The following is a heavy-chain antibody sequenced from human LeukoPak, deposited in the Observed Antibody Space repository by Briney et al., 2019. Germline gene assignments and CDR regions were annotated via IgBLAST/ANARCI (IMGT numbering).Heavy chain of an antibody. CDR3: ARVVKLIYYYYMDV. CDR2: INHSGST. Sequence: SETLSLTCAVYGGSFSGYYWSWIRQPPGKGLEWIGEINHSGSTNYNPSLKSRVTISVDTSKNQFSLKLSSVTAADTAVYYCARVVKLIYYYYMDVWGKGTTVTVSS. CDR1: GGSFSGYY. V-gene: IGHV4-34*01. J-gene: IGHJ6*03. D-gene: IGHD3-22*01.